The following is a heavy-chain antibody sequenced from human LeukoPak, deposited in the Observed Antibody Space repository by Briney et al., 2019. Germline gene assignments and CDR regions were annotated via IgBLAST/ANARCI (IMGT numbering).Heavy chain of an antibody. V-gene: IGHV4-39*07. J-gene: IGHJ4*02. D-gene: IGHD5-18*01. CDR1: GFTFSSYT. CDR2: IYYSGST. CDR3: ARARRIQLWFDY. Sequence: GSLRLSCAVSGFTFSSYTMNWVRQAPGKGLEWIGSIYYSGSTYYNPSLKSRVTISVDTSKNQFSLMLSSVTAADTAVYYCARARRIQLWFDYWGQGTLVTVSS.